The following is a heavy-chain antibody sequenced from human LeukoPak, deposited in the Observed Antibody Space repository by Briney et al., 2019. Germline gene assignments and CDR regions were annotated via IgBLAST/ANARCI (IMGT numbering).Heavy chain of an antibody. V-gene: IGHV3-21*01. Sequence: GGCLRLPCAPSGFTFSRYSMNWLPQSPGRALEWVSSISSTSSYIYYADSVKGRFTISRDNAKNSLYLQMNSLRAEDTAVYYCARDRPSSLWSGGFDYWGQGTLVTVSS. CDR1: GFTFSRYS. CDR3: ARDRPSSLWSGGFDY. CDR2: ISSTSSYI. D-gene: IGHD6-19*01. J-gene: IGHJ4*02.